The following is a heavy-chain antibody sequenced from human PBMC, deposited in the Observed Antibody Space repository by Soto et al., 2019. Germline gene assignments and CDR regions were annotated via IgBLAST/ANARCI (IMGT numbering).Heavy chain of an antibody. Sequence: GXSMKVSCKASGYTFTGYYMHWVRQAPGQGLEWMGWINPNSGGTNYAQKFQGRVTMTRDTSISTAYMELSRLRSDDTAVYYCARGHYSRELLQLGYWGQGTLVTASS. CDR1: GYTFTGYY. CDR3: ARGHYSRELLQLGY. V-gene: IGHV1-2*02. J-gene: IGHJ4*02. D-gene: IGHD1-26*01. CDR2: INPNSGGT.